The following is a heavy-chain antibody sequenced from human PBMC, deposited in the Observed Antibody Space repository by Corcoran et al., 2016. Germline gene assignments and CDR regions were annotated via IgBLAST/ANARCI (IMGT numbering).Heavy chain of an antibody. CDR1: GFTFSSYG. CDR3: ARGENVLLWFGEPGFDY. V-gene: IGHV3-33*01. CDR2: IWYDGSNK. D-gene: IGHD3-10*01. Sequence: QVQLVESGGGVVQPGRSLRLSCAASGFTFSSYGMHWVRQAPGKGLEWVAVIWYDGSNKYYADSVKGRFTISRDNSKNTLYLQMNSLRAEDTAVYYWARGENVLLWFGEPGFDYWGQGTLVTVSS. J-gene: IGHJ4*02.